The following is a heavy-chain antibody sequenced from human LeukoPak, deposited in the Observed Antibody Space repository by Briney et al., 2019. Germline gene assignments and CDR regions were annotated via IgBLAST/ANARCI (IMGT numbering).Heavy chain of an antibody. D-gene: IGHD2-2*01. Sequence: ASVKVSCKASGYTFTSYDINWVRQATGQGLEWMGWINPNSGNTGYAQKFQGRVTITRNTSISTAYMELSSLRSEDTAVYYCARGRRSTSYYYYYYMDVWGKGTTVTISS. CDR1: GYTFTSYD. CDR2: INPNSGNT. CDR3: ARGRRSTSYYYYYYMDV. J-gene: IGHJ6*03. V-gene: IGHV1-8*01.